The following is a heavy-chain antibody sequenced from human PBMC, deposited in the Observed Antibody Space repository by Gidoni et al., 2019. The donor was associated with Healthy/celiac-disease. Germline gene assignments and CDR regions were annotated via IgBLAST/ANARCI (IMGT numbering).Heavy chain of an antibody. J-gene: IGHJ3*02. CDR3: ARRGLLVAFDI. CDR1: GGSISSSSYY. V-gene: IGHV4-39*01. CDR2: IYYSGST. Sequence: QLQLQEWGPGLVKPSETLSLTCTVSGGSISSSSYYWGWIRQPPGKGLEWIGSIYYSGSTYYNPSLKSRVTISVDTSKNQFSLKLSSVTAADTAVYYCARRGLLVAFDIWGQGTMVTVSS. D-gene: IGHD3-10*01.